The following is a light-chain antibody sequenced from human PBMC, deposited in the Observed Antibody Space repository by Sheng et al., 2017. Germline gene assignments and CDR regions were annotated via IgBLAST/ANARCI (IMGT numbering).Light chain of an antibody. CDR2: GNM. Sequence: QSVLTQPSSVSGAPGQRVTISCTGTSSNIGAGYDVHWYQQFPRTAPKLLIFGNMNRPSDVPDRFSGSKSGTSASLVITSLQPEDEADYYCQSYDRGQSSWVFGGGTTLTVL. V-gene: IGLV1-40*01. CDR3: QSYDRGQSSWV. J-gene: IGLJ3*02. CDR1: SSNIGAGYD.